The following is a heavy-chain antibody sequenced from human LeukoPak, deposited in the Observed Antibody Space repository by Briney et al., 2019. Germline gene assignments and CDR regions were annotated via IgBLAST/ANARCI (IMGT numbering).Heavy chain of an antibody. V-gene: IGHV1-2*02. J-gene: IGHJ4*02. CDR2: MHPGNGNT. CDR3: AREGSYCVGGDCYSFDF. D-gene: IGHD2-21*02. Sequence: ASVKVSCKASGYRFISNYIQWVRQAPGLGPEWMGWMHPGNGNTRYAEKFQGRVTMTRDTSINTAYLDLSSLRPDDTAVYYCAREGSYCVGGDCYSFDFWGQATLITVSS. CDR1: GYRFISNY.